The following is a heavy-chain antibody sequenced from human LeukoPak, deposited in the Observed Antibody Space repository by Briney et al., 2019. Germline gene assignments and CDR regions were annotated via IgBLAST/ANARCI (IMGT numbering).Heavy chain of an antibody. CDR3: AKETYYYDSSGYSGIDY. D-gene: IGHD3-22*01. CDR1: GFTFSSYG. Sequence: GGSLRLSCAASGFTFSSYGMHWVRQAPGKGLEWVAFIRYDGSNKYYADSVKGRFTISRDNSKNTLYLQMNSLRAEDTAVYYCAKETYYYDSSGYSGIDYWGQGTLVTVSS. CDR2: IRYDGSNK. V-gene: IGHV3-30*02. J-gene: IGHJ4*02.